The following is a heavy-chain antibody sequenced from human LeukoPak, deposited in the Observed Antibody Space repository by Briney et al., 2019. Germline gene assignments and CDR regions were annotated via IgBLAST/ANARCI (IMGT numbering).Heavy chain of an antibody. V-gene: IGHV4-39*01. CDR3: ARQEGHSYAHRYFDY. J-gene: IGHJ4*02. CDR1: GGSISSSSYY. CDR2: IYYSGST. Sequence: SETLSLTCTVSGGSISSSSYYWGWIRQPPGKGLEWIGSIYYSGSTYYNPSPKSRVTISVDTSKNQFSLKLSTVTAADTAVYYCARQEGHSYAHRYFDYWGQGTLVTVSS. D-gene: IGHD5-18*01.